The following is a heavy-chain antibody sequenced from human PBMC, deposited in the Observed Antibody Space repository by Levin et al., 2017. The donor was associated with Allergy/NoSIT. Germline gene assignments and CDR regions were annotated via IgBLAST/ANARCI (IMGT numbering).Heavy chain of an antibody. V-gene: IGHV4-61*02. CDR2: IYTSGST. CDR1: GGSISSGSYY. D-gene: IGHD6-19*01. Sequence: KASETLSLTCTVSGGSISSGSYYWSWIRQPAGKGLEWIGRIYTSGSTNYNPSLKSRVTISVDTSKNQFSLKLSSVTAADTAVYYCARGISSGWYGGSDYFDYWGQGTLVTVSS. J-gene: IGHJ4*02. CDR3: ARGISSGWYGGSDYFDY.